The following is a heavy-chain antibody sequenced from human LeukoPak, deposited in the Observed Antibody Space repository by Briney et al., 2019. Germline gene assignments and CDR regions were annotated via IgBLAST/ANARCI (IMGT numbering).Heavy chain of an antibody. D-gene: IGHD4-17*01. CDR1: GFTFSSYS. J-gene: IGHJ4*02. CDR2: ISRSSSYI. V-gene: IGHV3-21*04. Sequence: GGSLRLSCAASGFTFSSYSMNWVRQAPGKGLEWVSSISRSSSYIFYADSVKGRFTISRDNAKDSLYLQMNSLRAEDTAVYYCAIGRTVTTGGPDYWGQGTLVTVSS. CDR3: AIGRTVTTGGPDY.